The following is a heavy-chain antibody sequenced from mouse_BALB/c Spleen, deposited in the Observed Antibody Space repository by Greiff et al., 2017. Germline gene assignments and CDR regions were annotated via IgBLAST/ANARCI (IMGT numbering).Heavy chain of an antibody. CDR1: GFSLTSYG. CDR3: ARDRDGNYDWFAY. CDR2: IWAGGST. D-gene: IGHD2-1*01. V-gene: IGHV2-9*02. J-gene: IGHJ3*01. Sequence: VQLQQSGPGLVAPSQSLSITCTVSGFSLTSYGVHWVRQPPGKGLEWLGVIWAGGSTNYNSALMSRLSISKDNSKSQVFLKMNSLQTDDTAMYYCARDRDGNYDWFAYWGQGTLVTVSA.